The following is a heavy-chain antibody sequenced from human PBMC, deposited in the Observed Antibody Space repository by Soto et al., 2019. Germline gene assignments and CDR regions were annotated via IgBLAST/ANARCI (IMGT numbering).Heavy chain of an antibody. CDR1: GGSISSYY. Sequence: QVQLQESGPGLVKPSETLSLTCTVSGGSISSYYWSWIRQPPGKGLEWIGYIYYSGSTNYNPSLKSRVTISVDTSKNQFSLKLSSVTAADTAVYYCARARKYSSSSHEPYYYYGMDVWGQGTTVTVSS. CDR3: ARARKYSSSSHEPYYYYGMDV. J-gene: IGHJ6*02. V-gene: IGHV4-59*01. CDR2: IYYSGST. D-gene: IGHD6-6*01.